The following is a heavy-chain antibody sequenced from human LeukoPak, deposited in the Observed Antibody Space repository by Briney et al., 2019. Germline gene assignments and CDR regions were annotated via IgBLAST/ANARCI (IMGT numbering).Heavy chain of an antibody. CDR1: GGSISSSSYY. D-gene: IGHD3-22*01. CDR3: ARPTPTMIVEK. J-gene: IGHJ4*02. Sequence: SETLCLTCTVSGGSISSSSYYWGWIRQPPGKGLEWIGSIYYSGSTYYNPSLKSRVTISVDTSKNQFSLKLSSVTAADTAVYYCARPTPTMIVEKWGQGTLVTVSS. V-gene: IGHV4-39*01. CDR2: IYYSGST.